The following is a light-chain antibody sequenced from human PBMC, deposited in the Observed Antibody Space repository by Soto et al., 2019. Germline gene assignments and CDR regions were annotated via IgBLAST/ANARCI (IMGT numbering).Light chain of an antibody. J-gene: IGKJ4*01. CDR3: QQYKNWPPLT. CDR1: QSVGSA. V-gene: IGKV3-15*01. CDR2: GAS. Sequence: EIVMTQSPATLSVSPGETATLSCRASQSVGSAVAWYQHKPGQAPRLLIVGASIRATGVPGRFSGGGSGTEFILTISSLQSEDFAVYYCQQYKNWPPLTFGGGTTVEIK.